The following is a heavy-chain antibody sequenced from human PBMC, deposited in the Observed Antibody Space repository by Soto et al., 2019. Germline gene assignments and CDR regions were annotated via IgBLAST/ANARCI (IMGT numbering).Heavy chain of an antibody. CDR2: ISGSGGST. Sequence: PGGSLTLSCAASGFTFSIYAMSWVRQAPGKALEWASAISGSGGSTYYADSVKGRFTISRDNAKNTLYLQMNSLRSEDTAVYYCAKDYANYYDSSGFDYWGQGTLVTVSS. CDR1: GFTFSIYA. J-gene: IGHJ4*02. V-gene: IGHV3-23*01. D-gene: IGHD3-22*01. CDR3: AKDYANYYDSSGFDY.